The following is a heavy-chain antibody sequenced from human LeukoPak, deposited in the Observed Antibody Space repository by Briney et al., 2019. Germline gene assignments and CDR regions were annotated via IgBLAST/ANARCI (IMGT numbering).Heavy chain of an antibody. CDR2: ISAYNGNT. Sequence: GASVKVSCKASGYTFTSYGISWVRQAPGQGLEWMGWISAYNGNTNYAQKLQGRVTMTTDTSTSTAYMELRSLRSDDTAVYYCARGEEGLRGGGVAFDIWGQGTMVTVSS. V-gene: IGHV1-18*01. CDR3: ARGEEGLRGGGVAFDI. D-gene: IGHD4-17*01. CDR1: GYTFTSYG. J-gene: IGHJ3*02.